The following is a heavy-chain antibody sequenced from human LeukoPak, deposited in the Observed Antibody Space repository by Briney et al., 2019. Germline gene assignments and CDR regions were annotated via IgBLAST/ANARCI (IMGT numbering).Heavy chain of an antibody. J-gene: IGHJ4*02. V-gene: IGHV5-51*01. CDR1: GYRFTTHW. CDR2: IYPDDSDT. CDR3: ARRNYYDGSGFDS. D-gene: IGHD3-22*01. Sequence: GESLKISCEGSGYRFTTHWIAWVRQMPGKGLEWMGIIYPDDSDTRYSPSFQGQVTISADKSISTAYLQWSSLKASDTAMYYCARRNYYDGSGFDSWGQGTLVTVSS.